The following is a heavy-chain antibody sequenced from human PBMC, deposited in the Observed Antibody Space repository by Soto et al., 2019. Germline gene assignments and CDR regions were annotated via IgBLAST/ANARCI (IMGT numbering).Heavy chain of an antibody. J-gene: IGHJ4*02. CDR2: INPNSGGT. Sequence: ASVKLSCKASGYTFTGYYMHWVRQAPGQGLEWMGWINPNSGGTNYAQKFQGWVTMTRDTSISTAYMELSRLRSDDTAVYYCARSGYSSWYYFDYWGQGTLVTVSS. D-gene: IGHD6-13*01. CDR1: GYTFTGYY. CDR3: ARSGYSSWYYFDY. V-gene: IGHV1-2*04.